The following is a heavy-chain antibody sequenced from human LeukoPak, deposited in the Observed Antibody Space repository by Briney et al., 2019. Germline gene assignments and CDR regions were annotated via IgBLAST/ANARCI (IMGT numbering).Heavy chain of an antibody. J-gene: IGHJ4*02. CDR1: GFTISPYA. D-gene: IGHD3-22*01. CDR3: ARDLWCYYDSSGHYFFPDY. V-gene: IGHV3-30-3*01. CDR2: ISHDGTNK. Sequence: PGGSLRLSCAASGFTISPYAMHWVRQAPGKGLEWGAVISHDGTNKYYADSVKGRFTISRDNSQNTLYLQMNSLRAEDTAVYYCARDLWCYYDSSGHYFFPDYWGQGTLVTVSS.